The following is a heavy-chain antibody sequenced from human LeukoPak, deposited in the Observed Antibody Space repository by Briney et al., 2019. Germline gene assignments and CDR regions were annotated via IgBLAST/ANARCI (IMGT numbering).Heavy chain of an antibody. CDR2: INHSGST. J-gene: IGHJ4*02. D-gene: IGHD6-19*01. CDR3: ARGSSGWYAGRRYYFDY. Sequence: SETLSLTCAVYGGSFSGYYWSWIRQPPGKGLEWIGEINHSGSTNYNPSLKSRVTISVDTSKNQFSLQLSSVTAADTAVYYCARGSSGWYAGRRYYFDYWGQGTLVTVSS. V-gene: IGHV4-34*01. CDR1: GGSFSGYY.